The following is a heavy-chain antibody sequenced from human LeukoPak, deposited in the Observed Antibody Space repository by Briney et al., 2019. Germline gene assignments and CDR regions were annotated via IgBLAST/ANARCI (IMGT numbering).Heavy chain of an antibody. CDR1: GFTFSSYS. CDR2: ISSSSSYI. Sequence: PGGSLRLSCAASGFTFSSYSMNWVRQAPGKGLEWVSSISSSSSYIYYADSVKGRFTISRGNAKNSLYLQMNSLRAEDTAVYYCAREDPGYSSGPLDYWGQGTLVTVSS. D-gene: IGHD6-19*01. V-gene: IGHV3-21*01. J-gene: IGHJ4*02. CDR3: AREDPGYSSGPLDY.